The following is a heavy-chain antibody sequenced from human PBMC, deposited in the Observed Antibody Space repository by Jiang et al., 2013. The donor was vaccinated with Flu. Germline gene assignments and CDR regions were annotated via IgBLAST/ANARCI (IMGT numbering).Heavy chain of an antibody. D-gene: IGHD3-3*01. CDR1: GYSFTSYS. J-gene: IGHJ4*02. CDR2: IDPSDSYT. CDR3: ARSIRYYDFWSGYYFDY. V-gene: IGHV5-10-1*01. Sequence: GAEVKKPGESLRISCKGSGYSFTSYSISWVRQMPGKGLEWMGRIDPSDSYTTYSPSFQGHVTISADESISTAYLQWSSLKASDTAMYYCARSIRYYDFWSGYYFDYWGQGTLVTVSS.